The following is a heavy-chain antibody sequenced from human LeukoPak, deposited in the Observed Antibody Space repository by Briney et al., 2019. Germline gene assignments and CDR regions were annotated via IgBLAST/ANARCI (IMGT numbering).Heavy chain of an antibody. V-gene: IGHV3-21*01. D-gene: IGHD2-2*01. CDR3: ARVNIVVVPAATSYYYYMDV. J-gene: IGHJ6*03. CDR2: ISSSSSYI. CDR1: GFTFSSYS. Sequence: PGGSLRLSCAASGFTFSSYSMNWVRQAPGKGLEWVSSISSSSSYIYYADSVKGRFTISRDNAKNSLYLQMNSLRAEDTAVYYCARVNIVVVPAATSYYYYMDVWGKGTTVTVSS.